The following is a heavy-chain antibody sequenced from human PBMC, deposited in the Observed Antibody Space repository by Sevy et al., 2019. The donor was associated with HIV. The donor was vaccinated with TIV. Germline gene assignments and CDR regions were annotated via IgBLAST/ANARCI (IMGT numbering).Heavy chain of an antibody. CDR1: GFTFSTYG. CDR3: AKDLSERRSSGWFDAFDV. V-gene: IGHV3-33*06. D-gene: IGHD6-13*01. CDR2: IWYDGSNK. Sequence: GGSLRLSCAASGFTFSTYGMHWVRQAPGKGLEWVAVIWYDGSNKYHAESVRGRFTISRDNSKDTLYLQMNSLRAEDTAVYYCAKDLSERRSSGWFDAFDVWGQGTMVTVSS. J-gene: IGHJ3*01.